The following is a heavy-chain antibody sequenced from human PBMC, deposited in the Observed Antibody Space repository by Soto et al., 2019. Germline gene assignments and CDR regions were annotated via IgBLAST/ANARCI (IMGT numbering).Heavy chain of an antibody. Sequence: SETLSLTCTVSGGSITSGDNYWSWIRQPPGKGLEWIGYIYYSGHTYYNPSLKSRLTISVDTSKNQFSLKLSSVTAADTAVYYRARGFYDSSGPGYFDYWGQGTLVTVSS. J-gene: IGHJ4*02. CDR2: IYYSGHT. V-gene: IGHV4-30-4*01. D-gene: IGHD3-22*01. CDR3: ARGFYDSSGPGYFDY. CDR1: GGSITSGDNY.